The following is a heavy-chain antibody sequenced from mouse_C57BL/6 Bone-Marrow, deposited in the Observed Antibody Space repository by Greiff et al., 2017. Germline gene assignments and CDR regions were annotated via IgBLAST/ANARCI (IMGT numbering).Heavy chain of an antibody. Sequence: QVQLQQPGAELVKPGASVKLSCKASGYTFTSYWMQWVKQRPGQGLEWIGEIDPSDSYTNYNQKFKGKATLTVDTSSSTAYMQLSSLTSEASAVYYCARSYYSIPAWFAYWGQGTLVTVSA. J-gene: IGHJ3*01. D-gene: IGHD2-12*01. CDR3: ARSYYSIPAWFAY. CDR1: GYTFTSYW. CDR2: IDPSDSYT. V-gene: IGHV1-50*01.